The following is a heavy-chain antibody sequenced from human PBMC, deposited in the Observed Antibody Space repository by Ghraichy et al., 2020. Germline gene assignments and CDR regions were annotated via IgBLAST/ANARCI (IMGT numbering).Heavy chain of an antibody. CDR2: IKQDGSEK. V-gene: IGHV3-7*03. CDR1: GFTFSSYW. Sequence: GGSLRLSCAASGFTFSSYWMSWVRQAPGKGLEWVANIKQDGSEKYYVDSVKGRFTISRDNAKNSLYLQMNSLRAEDTAVYYCARDVPYYYDSRYYFDYWGQGTLVTVSS. D-gene: IGHD3-22*01. CDR3: ARDVPYYYDSRYYFDY. J-gene: IGHJ4*02.